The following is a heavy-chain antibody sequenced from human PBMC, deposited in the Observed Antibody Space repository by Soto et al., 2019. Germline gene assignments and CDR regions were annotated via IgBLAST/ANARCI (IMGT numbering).Heavy chain of an antibody. V-gene: IGHV2-70*11. CDR1: GFSLSTNGMC. J-gene: IGHJ4*02. CDR2: IDWDDDK. Sequence: SGPTLVNPTQALTLTCTFSGFSLSTNGMCVSWIRQPPGKAPEWLARIDWDDDKYYNTSLKTRLTISKDTSKNQVVLTMTNMDPVDTATYYCARIHDSSSFDDWGQGTLVTVSS. D-gene: IGHD6-6*01. CDR3: ARIHDSSSFDD.